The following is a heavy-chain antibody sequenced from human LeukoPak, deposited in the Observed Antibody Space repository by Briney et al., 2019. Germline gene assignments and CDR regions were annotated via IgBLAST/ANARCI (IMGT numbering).Heavy chain of an antibody. CDR1: GGSISSSTYY. J-gene: IGHJ3*02. CDR3: ATPYSGGYHGLDI. CDR2: IYYSGST. D-gene: IGHD1-26*01. Sequence: SETLSLTCTVSGGSISSSTYYWGGIRQPPGKGLEWIGSIYYSGSTYYNPSLKSRVTISVDTSKNQFSLKLNSVTAADTAVYYCATPYSGGYHGLDIWGQGTMVTVSS. V-gene: IGHV4-39*01.